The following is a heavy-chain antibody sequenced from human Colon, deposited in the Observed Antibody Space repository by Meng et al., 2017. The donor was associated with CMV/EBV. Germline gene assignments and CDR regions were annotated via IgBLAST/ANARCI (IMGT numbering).Heavy chain of an antibody. CDR1: GFTFDDYA. CDR2: ISWNSDNV. V-gene: IGHV3-9*03. CDR3: TKDNDRFGDLGTKNAMDV. Sequence: SLKISCAASGFTFDDYAMHWVRQAPGKGPEWVSSISWNSDNVGYAVSVKGRFTISRDNAKNSLYLQMNSLRVEDMALYYCTKDNDRFGDLGTKNAMDVWGQGTTVTVSS. D-gene: IGHD3-10*01. J-gene: IGHJ6*02.